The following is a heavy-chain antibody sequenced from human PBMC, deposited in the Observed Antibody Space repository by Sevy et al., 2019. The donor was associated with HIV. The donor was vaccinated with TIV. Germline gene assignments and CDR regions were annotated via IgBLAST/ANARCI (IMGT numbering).Heavy chain of an antibody. CDR1: GFTFSDYY. V-gene: IGHV3-7*01. Sequence: GGPLRLSCAASGFTFSDYYMGWVRKAPGKGLEWLANINQDGSQKNYVDSVKGRFTISRDNAKNSLSLQMNSLRVDDTAVYYCARELWPGDYWGQGTQVTVSS. D-gene: IGHD2-21*01. CDR2: INQDGSQK. J-gene: IGHJ4*02. CDR3: ARELWPGDY.